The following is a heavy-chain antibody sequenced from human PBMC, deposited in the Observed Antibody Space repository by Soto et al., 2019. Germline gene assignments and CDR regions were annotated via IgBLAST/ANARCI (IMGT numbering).Heavy chain of an antibody. CDR3: AKDRENHLPSPHSALDY. V-gene: IGHV3-23*01. Sequence: EVQLLESGGGLVQPGGSLRLSCAASGFTFSNYAMNWVRQAPGKGLEWVSAISGSGGSTYYAGSVKGRSTISRDNSKNALPLLITSPSADDTAVYYCAKDRENHLPSPHSALDYWCQGTLVTVSS. CDR2: ISGSGGST. D-gene: IGHD1-26*01. J-gene: IGHJ4*02. CDR1: GFTFSNYA.